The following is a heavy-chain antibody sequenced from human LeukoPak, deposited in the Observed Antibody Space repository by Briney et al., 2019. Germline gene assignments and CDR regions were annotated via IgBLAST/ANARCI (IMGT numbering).Heavy chain of an antibody. CDR1: GFTFSSYE. V-gene: IGHV3-48*03. J-gene: IGHJ4*02. D-gene: IGHD4-17*01. CDR2: ISSSGSTI. CDR3: ARTSTVTTGFDY. Sequence: GGSLRLSCTASGFTFSSYEMNWVRQAPGKGLEWVSYISSSGSTIYYADSVKGRFTISRDNAKNSLYLQMNSLRAEDTAVYYCARTSTVTTGFDYWGQGTLVTVSS.